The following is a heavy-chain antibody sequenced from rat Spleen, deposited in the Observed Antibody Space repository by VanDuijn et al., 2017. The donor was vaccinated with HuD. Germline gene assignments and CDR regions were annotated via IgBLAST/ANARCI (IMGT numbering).Heavy chain of an antibody. Sequence: EVQLQESGPGLVKPSQSLSLTCSVTGYSITSSYRWNWIRKFPGNKLEWMGYINSAGSTHYNTSLQSRISITRDTSKNQFYLLVNSVSTEDTANYYCALSGYYTSYTRLMDVWGQGASVPFSS. CDR3: ALSGYYTSYTRLMDV. CDR1: GYSITSSYR. D-gene: IGHD1-2*01. J-gene: IGHJ4*01. V-gene: IGHV3-3*01. CDR2: INSAGST.